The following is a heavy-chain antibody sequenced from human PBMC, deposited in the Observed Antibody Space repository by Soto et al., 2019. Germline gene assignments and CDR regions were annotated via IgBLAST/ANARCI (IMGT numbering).Heavy chain of an antibody. J-gene: IGHJ4*02. D-gene: IGHD3-16*01. Sequence: EVQLVESGGGLVQPGGSLRLSCAASGFTVSTKYMSWVRQAPGKGLEWVSVIYSGGSTFYADSVRGRFTISRDNSKNTGNLQMNSLSAEDTAVYYCARDPWAADYWGQGTLVTVSS. CDR3: ARDPWAADY. CDR1: GFTVSTKY. V-gene: IGHV3-66*01. CDR2: IYSGGST.